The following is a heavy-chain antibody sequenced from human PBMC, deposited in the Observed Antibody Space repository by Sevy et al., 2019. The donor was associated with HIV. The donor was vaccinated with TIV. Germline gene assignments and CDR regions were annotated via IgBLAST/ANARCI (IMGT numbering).Heavy chain of an antibody. CDR3: AREERSGTTTSFDY. Sequence: GGSLRLSCAASGFTFSDYGMHWVRQAPGKGLEWVAVIWSDGSNKYYGDSVKGRFTISRDSSKNTLFLQMNSLRVDDTGVYYCAREERSGTTTSFDYWGQGALVTVSS. CDR2: IWSDGSNK. CDR1: GFTFSDYG. D-gene: IGHD1-7*01. V-gene: IGHV3-33*01. J-gene: IGHJ4*02.